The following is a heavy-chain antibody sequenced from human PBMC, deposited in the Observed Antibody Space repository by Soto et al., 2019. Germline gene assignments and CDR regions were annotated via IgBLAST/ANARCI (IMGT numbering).Heavy chain of an antibody. V-gene: IGHV4-4*02. CDR3: AKYSSATYFDYYYGLDV. J-gene: IGHJ6*02. Sequence: SETLSLTCTVSGDSISSSNWWSWVRQSPGKGLEWIGEIYHSGSTNYNPSLKSRVTISVDKSKNQFSLKLNSVTAADTAVYYCAKYSSATYFDYYYGLDVWGQGTTVTVSS. CDR2: IYHSGST. D-gene: IGHD1-26*01. CDR1: GDSISSSNW.